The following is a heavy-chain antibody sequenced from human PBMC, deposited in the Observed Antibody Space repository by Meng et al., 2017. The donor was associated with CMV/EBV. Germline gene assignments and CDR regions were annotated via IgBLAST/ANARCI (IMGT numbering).Heavy chain of an antibody. CDR1: GFTFSSYG. J-gene: IGHJ4*02. CDR2: IWYDRSNK. V-gene: IGHV3-33*06. D-gene: IGHD2-2*01. CDR3: AKDRCSSTSCYFALWY. Sequence: GESLKISCAASGFTFSSYGMHWVRQAPGKGLEWVAVIWYDRSNKYYADSVKGRFTISRDNSKNTLYLQMNGLRAEDTAVYYCAKDRCSSTSCYFALWYWGQGTLVTVSS.